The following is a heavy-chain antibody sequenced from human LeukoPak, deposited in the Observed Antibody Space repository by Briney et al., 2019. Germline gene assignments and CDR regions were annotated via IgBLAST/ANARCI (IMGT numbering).Heavy chain of an antibody. V-gene: IGHV4-4*02. J-gene: IGHJ4*02. D-gene: IGHD2/OR15-2a*01. CDR2: ISHNGTT. CDR1: GGSIGINNY. Sequence: SETLSLTCGVSGGSIGINNYWWFVHQAPGELLEWSGEISHNGTTYYNSSLRSRVTMFLDRPNNQFSLSLTSVTAADSAVYYCTRENRPFCPFAYWGQGVLVTVSS. CDR3: TRENRPFCPFAY.